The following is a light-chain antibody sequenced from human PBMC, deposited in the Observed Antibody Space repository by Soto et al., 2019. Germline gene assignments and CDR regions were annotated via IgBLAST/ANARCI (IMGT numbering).Light chain of an antibody. CDR1: QRLSSW. V-gene: IGKV1-5*01. CDR3: QQYNSYLWT. J-gene: IGKJ5*01. CDR2: DAS. Sequence: DIQMTQSPSTLSASVGDRVTITCRASQRLSSWLAWYQQKPGKAPKLLIYDASSLESGVPSRFSGSGSGTEFTLTISSLQPDDFATYYCQQYNSYLWTFGQGTRLEIK.